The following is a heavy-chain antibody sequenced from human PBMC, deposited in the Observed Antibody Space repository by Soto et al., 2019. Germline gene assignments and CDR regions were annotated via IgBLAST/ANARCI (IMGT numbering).Heavy chain of an antibody. V-gene: IGHV4-4*02. CDR1: GGSISSSNW. J-gene: IGHJ5*02. Sequence: SETLSLTCAVSGGSISSSNWWSWVRQPPGKGLEWIGEIYHSGSPNYNPSLKSRVTISVDKSKNQFSLKLSSVTAADTAVYYCARKQWELGGRFDPWGQGTLVTVSS. D-gene: IGHD1-26*01. CDR2: IYHSGSP. CDR3: ARKQWELGGRFDP.